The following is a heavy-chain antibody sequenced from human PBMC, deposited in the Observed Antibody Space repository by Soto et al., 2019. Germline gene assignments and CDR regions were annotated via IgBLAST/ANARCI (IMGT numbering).Heavy chain of an antibody. CDR1: GGSISSSSYY. J-gene: IGHJ5*02. D-gene: IGHD3-16*01. Sequence: SETLSLTCTVSGGSISSSSYYWGWIRQPPGKGLEWIGSIYYSGSTYYNPSLKSRVTISVDTSKNQFSLKLSSVTAADTAVYYCARRGTTNSFDPWGQGTLVTVSS. CDR2: IYYSGST. V-gene: IGHV4-39*01. CDR3: ARRGTTNSFDP.